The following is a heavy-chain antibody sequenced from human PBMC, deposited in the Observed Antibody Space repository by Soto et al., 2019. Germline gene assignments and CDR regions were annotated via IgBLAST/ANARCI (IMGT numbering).Heavy chain of an antibody. V-gene: IGHV1-58*01. J-gene: IGHJ4*02. D-gene: IGHD2-15*01. Sequence: ASVNVSCKASGFTFTSSAVQWMRQARGQRLEWIGWIVVGSGNTNYAQKFQERVTITRDMSTSTAYMELSSLRSEDTAVYYCAKDLSVDVVGLPLWGRGTLVTVSS. CDR2: IVVGSGNT. CDR1: GFTFTSSA. CDR3: AKDLSVDVVGLPL.